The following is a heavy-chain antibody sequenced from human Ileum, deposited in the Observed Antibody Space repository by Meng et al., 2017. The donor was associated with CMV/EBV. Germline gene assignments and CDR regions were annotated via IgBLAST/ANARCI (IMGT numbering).Heavy chain of an antibody. D-gene: IGHD4-17*01. V-gene: IGHV3-30*02. CDR2: IRYDGSEK. CDR1: GFTFSSFG. J-gene: IGHJ6*02. CDR3: ARDGLHGVFGMDV. Sequence: GESLKISCAASGFTFSSFGMHWVRQAPGQGLEWVAFIRYDGSEKYHADSVKGRFTISRDNAKNTLYLQMNSLRAEDTAVYYCARDGLHGVFGMDVWGQGTTVTVSS.